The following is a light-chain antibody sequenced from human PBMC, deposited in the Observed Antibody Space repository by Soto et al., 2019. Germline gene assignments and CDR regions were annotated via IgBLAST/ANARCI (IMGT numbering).Light chain of an antibody. CDR2: GAS. V-gene: IGKV3-20*01. CDR1: QSVSSSY. J-gene: IGKJ4*01. CDR3: QQYNSWPLT. Sequence: EIVLKQSPGTVSLSTGERATLSCRASQSVSSSYLAWYQQKPGQAPRLLIYGASSRATGIPDRFSGSGSGTDFTLTISRLEPEDFAVYYCQQYNSWPLTFGGGTKVDIK.